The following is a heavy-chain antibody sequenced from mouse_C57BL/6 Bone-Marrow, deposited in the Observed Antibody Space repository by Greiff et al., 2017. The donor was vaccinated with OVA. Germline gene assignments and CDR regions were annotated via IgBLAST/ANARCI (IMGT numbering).Heavy chain of an antibody. V-gene: IGHV1-19*01. D-gene: IGHD1-1*01. CDR1: GYTFTDYY. J-gene: IGHJ2*01. Sequence: EVQLQQSGPVLVKPGASVKMSCKASGYTFTDYYMNWVKQSHGKSLEWIGVINPYNGGTSYNQKFKGKATLTVDNSSSTAYMELNSLTSEDSAVYYCACPSYYGSSFFDYWGQGTTLTVSS. CDR2: INPYNGGT. CDR3: ACPSYYGSSFFDY.